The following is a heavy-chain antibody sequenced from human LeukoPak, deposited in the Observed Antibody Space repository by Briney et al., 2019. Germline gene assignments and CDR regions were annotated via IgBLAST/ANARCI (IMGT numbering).Heavy chain of an antibody. CDR3: ARVAPYGDSFDY. CDR1: GYTFTSYG. Sequence: ASVKVSCKASGYTFTSYGISWVRQAPGQGLEWMGWISAYNGNTNYAQKLQGRVTITADESTSTAYMELSSLRSEDTAVYYCARVAPYGDSFDYWGQGTLVTVSS. D-gene: IGHD4-17*01. V-gene: IGHV1-18*01. J-gene: IGHJ4*02. CDR2: ISAYNGNT.